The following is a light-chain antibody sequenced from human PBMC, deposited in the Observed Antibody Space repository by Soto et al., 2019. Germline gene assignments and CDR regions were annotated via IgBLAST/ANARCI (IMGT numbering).Light chain of an antibody. Sequence: AIQMTQSPSSLSASVGDRVTITCRASQDIRNDLGWYQQKPGKAPKLLIYDASSLESGVPSRFSGSGSGTEFTLTISSLQPDDFATYYCQHLYTFGQGTKLEIK. V-gene: IGKV1-6*01. J-gene: IGKJ2*01. CDR3: QHLYT. CDR2: DAS. CDR1: QDIRND.